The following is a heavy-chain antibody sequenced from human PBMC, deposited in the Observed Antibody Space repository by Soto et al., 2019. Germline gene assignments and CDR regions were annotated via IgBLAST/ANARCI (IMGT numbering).Heavy chain of an antibody. CDR3: ARETGDYYDSSGRDAFDI. J-gene: IGHJ3*02. CDR2: INPNSGGT. V-gene: IGHV1-2*04. Sequence: QVQLVQSGAEVKKPGASVKVSCKASGYTFTGYYMHWVRQAPGQGLEWMGWINPNSGGTNYAQKFQGWVTMTRDTSISTAYIELSRLRSDDTAVYYCARETGDYYDSSGRDAFDIWGQGTMVTVSS. CDR1: GYTFTGYY. D-gene: IGHD3-22*01.